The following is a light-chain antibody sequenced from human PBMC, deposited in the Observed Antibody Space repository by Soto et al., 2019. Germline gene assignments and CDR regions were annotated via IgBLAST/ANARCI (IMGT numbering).Light chain of an antibody. CDR2: DAS. J-gene: IGKJ4*01. V-gene: IGKV3-11*01. CDR3: QQRSNWPPH. Sequence: EIVLTQSPATLSLSPGERATLSCRASQSVGSYLAWYQQKPGQAPRLLIYDASNRATGIPARFSGSGSGTDFTLTISSLEPEDFAVYYCQQRSNWPPHFGGGTKVEIK. CDR1: QSVGSY.